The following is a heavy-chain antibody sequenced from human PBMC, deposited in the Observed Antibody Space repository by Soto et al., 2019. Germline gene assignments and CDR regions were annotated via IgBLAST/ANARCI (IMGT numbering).Heavy chain of an antibody. D-gene: IGHD3-3*01. V-gene: IGHV4-34*01. Sequence: SETLSLTCCVYGGSFSGYNWFWIRQPPGKGLAWIGEISHSGSTNYNPSLKSRLTISVDTPKIQLSLKLRSVTAADTAVYYCARGIEGTTIFGEVMNTYALDVWGQGTTVTGS. CDR2: ISHSGST. CDR1: GGSFSGYN. J-gene: IGHJ6*01. CDR3: ARGIEGTTIFGEVMNTYALDV.